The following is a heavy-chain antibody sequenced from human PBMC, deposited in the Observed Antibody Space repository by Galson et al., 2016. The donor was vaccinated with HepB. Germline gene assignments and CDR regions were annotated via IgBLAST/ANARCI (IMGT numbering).Heavy chain of an antibody. CDR1: GFSLHTSGVG. V-gene: IGHV2-70*04. Sequence: PALVKPTQTLTLTCTFSGFSLHTSGVGVGWIRQPPGKALEWLARIDWDDDKFYSTSLKTRLTVSKDTSKKQVVLTMTNMDPVDTATYYCARLFTGYFDYWGQGTLVTVSS. J-gene: IGHJ4*02. D-gene: IGHD3-10*01. CDR2: IDWDDDK. CDR3: ARLFTGYFDY.